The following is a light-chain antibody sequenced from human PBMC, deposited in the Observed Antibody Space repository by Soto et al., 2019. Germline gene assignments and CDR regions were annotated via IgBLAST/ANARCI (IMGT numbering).Light chain of an antibody. CDR2: LNSDGSH. CDR1: SGHNSYA. CDR3: QTWSTDIRV. V-gene: IGLV4-69*01. J-gene: IGLJ3*02. Sequence: QPVLTQPPSASASLGASVKLTCTLSSGHNSYAIAWHLQQPEKGPRYLMKLNSDGSHSKGDGIPDRFSGSSSGAERYLTISSLQSEDEADYYCQTWSTDIRVFGGGTKLTVL.